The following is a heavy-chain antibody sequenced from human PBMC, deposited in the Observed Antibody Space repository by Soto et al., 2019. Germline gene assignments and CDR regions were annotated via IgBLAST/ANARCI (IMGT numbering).Heavy chain of an antibody. V-gene: IGHV1-69*02. CDR3: ALAPRIAAAGSYYYYGMDV. CDR1: GGTFSSYT. CDR2: IIPILGIA. Sequence: QVQLVQSGAEVKKPGSSVKVSCKASGGTFSSYTISWVRQAPGQGLEWMGRIIPILGIANYAQKFQGRVTITADKSTSTAYMELSSLRSEDTAVYYCALAPRIAAAGSYYYYGMDVWGQGTLVTVSS. D-gene: IGHD6-13*01. J-gene: IGHJ6*02.